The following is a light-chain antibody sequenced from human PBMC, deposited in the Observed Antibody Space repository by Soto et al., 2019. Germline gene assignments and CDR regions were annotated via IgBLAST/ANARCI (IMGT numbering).Light chain of an antibody. V-gene: IGLV2-11*01. CDR1: SSDVGLYNY. Sequence: QSALTQPRSVSGSPGQSVTISCTGTSSDVGLYNYVSWYQQHPGKAPKLIIYDVSKRPSGVPDRFSGSKSGNTASLTISGLQAEDEADYSCSSIEGRTLYVSGTG. CDR3: SSIEGRTLYV. J-gene: IGLJ1*01. CDR2: DVS.